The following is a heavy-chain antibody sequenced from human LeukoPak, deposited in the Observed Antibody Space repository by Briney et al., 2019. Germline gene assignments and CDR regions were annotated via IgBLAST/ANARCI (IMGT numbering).Heavy chain of an antibody. CDR3: ARGHHYYDSSAYYY. J-gene: IGHJ4*02. D-gene: IGHD3-22*01. Sequence: GGSLRLSCAASGFTFSSYWMHWVRQAPGKGLVWVSRINSDGSTTSYAASVKGRFTISRDTAKNTLYLQMNSLRAEDTAVYYCARGHHYYDSSAYYYWGQGTLVTVSS. V-gene: IGHV3-74*01. CDR1: GFTFSSYW. CDR2: INSDGSTT.